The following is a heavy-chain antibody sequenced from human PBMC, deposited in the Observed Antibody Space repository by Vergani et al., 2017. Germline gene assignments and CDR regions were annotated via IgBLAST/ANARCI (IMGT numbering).Heavy chain of an antibody. V-gene: IGHV1-69*08. D-gene: IGHD6-13*01. CDR1: GGTFSSYT. Sequence: QVQLVQSGAEVKKPGSSVKVSCKASGGTFSSYTISWVRQAPGQWLEWMGRIIPILGIANYAQKFQGRVTITADKSTSTAYMELSSLRSEDTAVYYCARDWDYSSSYGTYWGQGTLVTVSS. CDR2: IIPILGIA. CDR3: ARDWDYSSSYGTY. J-gene: IGHJ4*02.